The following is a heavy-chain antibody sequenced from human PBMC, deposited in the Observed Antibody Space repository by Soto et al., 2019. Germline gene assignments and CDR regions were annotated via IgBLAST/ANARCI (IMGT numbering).Heavy chain of an antibody. D-gene: IGHD3-10*01. Sequence: EVQLVESGGGLVQPGGSLRLSCVASGIPVSSNYMTWVRQAPGKGLEWVSVLHSGGDTYYANSVKGRFTISRHDSTNTLFLQMNSLKAEDTAVYYCARDGPYYYASRMDVWGQGTTVTVSS. J-gene: IGHJ6*02. CDR3: ARDGPYYYASRMDV. CDR1: GIPVSSNY. CDR2: LHSGGDT. V-gene: IGHV3-53*04.